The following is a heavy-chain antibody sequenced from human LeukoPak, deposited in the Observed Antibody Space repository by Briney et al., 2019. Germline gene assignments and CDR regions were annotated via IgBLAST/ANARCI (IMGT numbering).Heavy chain of an antibody. CDR2: IYYSGST. D-gene: IGHD3-3*01. Sequence: SETLSLTCTVSGGSISSSSYYWGWIRQPPGKGLEWIGSIYYSGSTYYNPSLKSRVTISVDTSKNQFSLKLSSVTAADTAVYYCARASITIFGVAKGAFDIWGQGTMVTVSS. V-gene: IGHV4-39*01. J-gene: IGHJ3*02. CDR1: GGSISSSSYY. CDR3: ARASITIFGVAKGAFDI.